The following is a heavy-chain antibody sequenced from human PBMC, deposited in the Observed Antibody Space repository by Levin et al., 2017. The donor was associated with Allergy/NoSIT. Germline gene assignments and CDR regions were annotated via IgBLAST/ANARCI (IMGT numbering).Heavy chain of an antibody. V-gene: IGHV3-23*01. D-gene: IGHD6-19*01. CDR3: AKVRGSGWYPGDY. CDR2: ISGSGGST. CDR1: GFTFSSYA. J-gene: IGHJ4*02. Sequence: LSLTCAASGFTFSSYAMSWVRQAPGKGLEWVSAISGSGGSTYYADSVKGRFTISRDNSKNTLYLQMNSLRAEDTAVYYCAKVRGSGWYPGDYWGQGTLVTVSS.